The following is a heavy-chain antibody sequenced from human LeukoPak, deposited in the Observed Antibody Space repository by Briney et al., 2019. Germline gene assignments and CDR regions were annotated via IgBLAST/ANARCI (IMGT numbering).Heavy chain of an antibody. CDR1: GFTFSSYS. D-gene: IGHD1-7*01. Sequence: GGSLRLSCAASGFTFSSYSMNWVRQAPGEGLEWVSSISSSSSYIYYADSVKGRFTISRDNAKNSLYLQINSLRAEDTAVYYCAREASGITGTTSYWGQGTLVIVSS. CDR3: AREASGITGTTSY. V-gene: IGHV3-21*01. CDR2: ISSSSSYI. J-gene: IGHJ4*02.